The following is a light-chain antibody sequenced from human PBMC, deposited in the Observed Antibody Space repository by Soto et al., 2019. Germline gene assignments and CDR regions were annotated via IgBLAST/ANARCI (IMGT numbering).Light chain of an antibody. CDR1: QSVSSEY. V-gene: IGKV3-20*01. J-gene: IGKJ5*01. Sequence: EILLTQSPGTLSLSPGERATLSCRASQSVSSEYLAWYQQKPDQAPRLLIYGASSRATGIPDRFSGSGSGTDFSLTISRLEPEDFAVYYCQQYGSSPIPFGQGTRLEIK. CDR3: QQYGSSPIP. CDR2: GAS.